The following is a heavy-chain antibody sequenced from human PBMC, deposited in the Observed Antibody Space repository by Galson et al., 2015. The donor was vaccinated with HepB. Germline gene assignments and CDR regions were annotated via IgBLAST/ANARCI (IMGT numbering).Heavy chain of an antibody. CDR1: GYTFTSYA. D-gene: IGHD3-22*01. Sequence: SVKVSCKASGYTFTSYAMHWVRQAPGQRLEWMGWINAGNGNTKYSQKFQGRVTITRDTSASAAYMELSSLRSEDTAVYYCARDHYYDSSGYSLVFDYWGQGTLVTVSS. CDR2: INAGNGNT. J-gene: IGHJ4*02. CDR3: ARDHYYDSSGYSLVFDY. V-gene: IGHV1-3*01.